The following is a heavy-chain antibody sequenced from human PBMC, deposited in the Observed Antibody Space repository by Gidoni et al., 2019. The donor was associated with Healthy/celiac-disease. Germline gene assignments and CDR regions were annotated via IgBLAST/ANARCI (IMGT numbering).Heavy chain of an antibody. CDR1: GFTFSSYA. CDR2: ISYDGSNK. J-gene: IGHJ6*02. Sequence: QVQLVASGGGVVQPGRSLRLSCAASGFTFSSYAMHWVRQAPGKGLEWVAVISYDGSNKYYADSVKGRFTISRDNSKNTLYLQMNSLRAEDTAVYYCAREVVDQLPYYYGMDVWGQGTTVTVSS. V-gene: IGHV3-30*01. CDR3: AREVVDQLPYYYGMDV. D-gene: IGHD2-15*01.